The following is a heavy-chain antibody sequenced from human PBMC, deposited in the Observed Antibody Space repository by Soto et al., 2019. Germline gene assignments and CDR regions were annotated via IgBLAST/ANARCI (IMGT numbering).Heavy chain of an antibody. Sequence: QTGGSLRLSCAASGFTFSSYAMHWVRQAPGKGLEWVAVISYDGSNKYYADSVKGRFTISRDNSKNTLYLQMNSLRAEDTAVYYCARDLVATNLWAFYFDSWGQGTLVTVSS. CDR1: GFTFSSYA. J-gene: IGHJ4*02. D-gene: IGHD5-12*01. CDR2: ISYDGSNK. CDR3: ARDLVATNLWAFYFDS. V-gene: IGHV3-30-3*01.